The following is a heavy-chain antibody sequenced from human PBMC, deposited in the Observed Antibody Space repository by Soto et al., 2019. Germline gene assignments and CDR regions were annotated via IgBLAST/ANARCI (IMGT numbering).Heavy chain of an antibody. J-gene: IGHJ3*02. CDR1: GYSFTSYW. V-gene: IGHV5-51*01. CDR3: ARNLWSSAWPYDAFDI. CDR2: IYPGDSDT. D-gene: IGHD6-19*01. Sequence: GESLKISCQGSGYSFTSYWIGWVRQMSGKGLELMGIIYPGDSDTRYSPSFQGQVTISADKSIRPAYLQWSSLKASDTAMYYCARNLWSSAWPYDAFDIWGQGTMLNFSS.